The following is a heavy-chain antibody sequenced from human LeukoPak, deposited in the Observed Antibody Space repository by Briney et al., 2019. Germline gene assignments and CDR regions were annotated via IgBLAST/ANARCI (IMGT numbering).Heavy chain of an antibody. D-gene: IGHD6-19*01. CDR3: ARDPKQWLVPDY. V-gene: IGHV3-21*01. J-gene: IGHJ4*02. CDR2: ISSSSGTYI. CDR1: GLTFSIYG. Sequence: PGGSLRLSCAASGLTFSIYGMNWVRQAPGKGLEWVSSISSSSGTYIYYADSVKGRFTISRDNAKNSLYLQMNSLRAEDTAVYYCARDPKQWLVPDYWGQGTLVTVSS.